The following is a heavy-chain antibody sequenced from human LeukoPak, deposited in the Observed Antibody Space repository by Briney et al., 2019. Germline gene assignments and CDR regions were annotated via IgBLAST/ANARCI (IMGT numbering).Heavy chain of an antibody. D-gene: IGHD2-15*01. CDR3: AKDLGGPSYYYYYMDV. CDR2: ISGRGDST. Sequence: PGGSLRLSCAASGFTFSSYAMNWVRQAPGKGLEWVSVISGRGDSTHYADSVKGRFTISRDNSKNTLYLQMNSLRAEDAAVYYCAKDLGGPSYYYYYMDVWGKGTTVTV. CDR1: GFTFSSYA. V-gene: IGHV3-23*01. J-gene: IGHJ6*03.